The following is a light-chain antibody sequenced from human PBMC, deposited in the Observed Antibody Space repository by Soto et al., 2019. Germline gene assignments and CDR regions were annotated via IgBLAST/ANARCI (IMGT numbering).Light chain of an antibody. CDR3: QTWGSGIVV. Sequence: QAVVTQSPSASASLGASVKLTCTLSSGHSNYAIAWHQQQSEKGPRYLMKLNSDGSHSKGDGIPDRFSGSSSGAERYLTISSLQSEDEADYYCQTWGSGIVVFGGGTQPTVL. CDR2: LNSDGSH. V-gene: IGLV4-69*01. J-gene: IGLJ2*01. CDR1: SGHSNYA.